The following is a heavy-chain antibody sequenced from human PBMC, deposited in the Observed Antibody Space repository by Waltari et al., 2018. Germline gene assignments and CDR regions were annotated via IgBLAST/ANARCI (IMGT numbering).Heavy chain of an antibody. CDR3: AHSRTYYYDSSGYGDDAFDI. Sequence: QITLKESGPTLVKPTQTLTLTCTFSGFSLSTSGVGVGWIRQPPGKALEWLALIYWNDDKRYSQSMKSRLTITKDNSKNQVGITMTNMDPVDTATDYGAHSRTYYYDSSGYGDDAFDIWGQGTMVTVSS. CDR2: IYWNDDK. V-gene: IGHV2-5*01. CDR1: GFSLSTSGVG. J-gene: IGHJ3*02. D-gene: IGHD3-22*01.